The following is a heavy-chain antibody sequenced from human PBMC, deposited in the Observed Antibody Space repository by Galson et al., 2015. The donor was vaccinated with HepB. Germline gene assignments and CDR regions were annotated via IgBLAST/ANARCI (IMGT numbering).Heavy chain of an antibody. Sequence: SLRLSCAASGFTFSSYTMNWVRQTPGKGLQWVSYISTNGATIHYADSVKGRFTIARDNAKNSLYLQMNSPRAEDTAIYYCARVKRGEWYSFYYYGMDVWGQGTTVTVSS. J-gene: IGHJ6*02. CDR3: ARVKRGEWYSFYYYGMDV. D-gene: IGHD3-10*01. CDR1: GFTFSSYT. CDR2: ISTNGATI. V-gene: IGHV3-48*04.